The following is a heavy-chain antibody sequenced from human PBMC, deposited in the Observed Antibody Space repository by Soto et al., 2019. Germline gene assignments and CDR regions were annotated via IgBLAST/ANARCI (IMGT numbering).Heavy chain of an antibody. D-gene: IGHD3-3*01. CDR1: GYTFTSYD. CDR2: MNPNSGNT. Sequence: ASVKVSCKASGYTFTSYDINWVRQATGQGLEWMGWMNPNSGNTGYAQKFQGRVTMTRNTSKSTAYMELSSLRSEDTAVYYCARGIKVFGDAFDIWGQGTMVTVSS. V-gene: IGHV1-8*01. J-gene: IGHJ3*02. CDR3: ARGIKVFGDAFDI.